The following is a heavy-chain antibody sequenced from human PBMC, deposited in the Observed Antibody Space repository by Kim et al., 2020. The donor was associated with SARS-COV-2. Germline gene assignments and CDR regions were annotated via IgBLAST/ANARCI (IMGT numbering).Heavy chain of an antibody. Sequence: ASVKVSCKPSGYTFTDYYIHWVRQAPGQGLEWMGRINSDSGDTTYAQKFQGRVTMTRDTSISTAYMELSRLTSDDTAFYYCARAPDHLDYWGQGTLVTVSS. CDR2: INSDSGDT. J-gene: IGHJ4*02. CDR3: ARAPDHLDY. CDR1: GYTFTDYY. V-gene: IGHV1-2*06.